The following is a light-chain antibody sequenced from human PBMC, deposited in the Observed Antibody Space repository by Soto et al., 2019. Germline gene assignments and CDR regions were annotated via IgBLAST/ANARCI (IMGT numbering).Light chain of an antibody. CDR1: PSVSSY. CDR3: QQRSNWPLT. Sequence: EIVLTQSPATLSLSPGERATLSCRASPSVSSYLAWYQQKPGQAPRLLIYDASNRATGIPARFSGSGSGTDFTITISSLEPEDFAVYYGQQRSNWPLTFGQGTRLEIK. J-gene: IGKJ5*01. V-gene: IGKV3-11*01. CDR2: DAS.